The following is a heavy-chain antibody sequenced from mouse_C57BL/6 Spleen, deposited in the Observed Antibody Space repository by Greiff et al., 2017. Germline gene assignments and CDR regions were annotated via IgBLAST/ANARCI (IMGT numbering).Heavy chain of an antibody. J-gene: IGHJ3*01. CDR3: ARHETYYSTPCAY. V-gene: IGHV1-62-2*01. Sequence: VKVVESGAELVKPGASVKLSCKASGYTFTEYTIHWVKQRSGQGLEWIGWFYPGSGSIKYNEKFKDKATLTADKSSSTVYMELSRLTSEDSAVDFCARHETYYSTPCAYWGQGTLVTVSA. D-gene: IGHD2-5*01. CDR2: FYPGSGSI. CDR1: GYTFTEYT.